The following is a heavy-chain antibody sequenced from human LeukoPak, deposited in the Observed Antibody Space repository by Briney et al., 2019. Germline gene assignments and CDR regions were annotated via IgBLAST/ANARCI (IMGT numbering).Heavy chain of an antibody. CDR1: GFTFSSYA. V-gene: IGHV3-30-3*01. D-gene: IGHD6-19*01. CDR3: ARAIVAGTPNDY. Sequence: PGGSLRLSCAASGFTFSSYAMHWVRQAPGKGLEWVAVISYDGSNKYYADSVKGRFTISRDNSKNTLYLQMNSLRAEDTAVYYCARAIVAGTPNDYWGQGTLLTVSS. J-gene: IGHJ4*02. CDR2: ISYDGSNK.